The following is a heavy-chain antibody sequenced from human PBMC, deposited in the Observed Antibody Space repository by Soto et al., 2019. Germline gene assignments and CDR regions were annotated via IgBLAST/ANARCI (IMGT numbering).Heavy chain of an antibody. D-gene: IGHD3-10*01. CDR3: AKDLRGGVLKTYYFDY. V-gene: IGHV3-23*01. CDR2: ISGGGGSI. J-gene: IGHJ4*02. CDR1: GFTFSSYA. Sequence: GGSLRLSCAASGFTFSSYAMSWVHQAPGKGLEWVSAISGGGGSIYYADSVKGRFTISRDNSKNTLYLQMNSLRAEDTAVYYCAKDLRGGVLKTYYFDYWGQGTLVTVSS.